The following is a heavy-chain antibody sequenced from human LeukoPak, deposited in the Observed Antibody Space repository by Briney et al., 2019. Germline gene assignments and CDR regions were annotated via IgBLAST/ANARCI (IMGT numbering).Heavy chain of an antibody. Sequence: GASVKVSCKASGYTFSSYAISWVRQAPGQGLEWMGGIIPIFDTGNYAQKFQGRLTITTDESTSIAYMELSSLRSEDTAVYYCARDLGAAAGLDYWGQGTLVTVSS. D-gene: IGHD6-13*01. V-gene: IGHV1-69*05. J-gene: IGHJ4*02. CDR1: GYTFSSYA. CDR2: IIPIFDTG. CDR3: ARDLGAAAGLDY.